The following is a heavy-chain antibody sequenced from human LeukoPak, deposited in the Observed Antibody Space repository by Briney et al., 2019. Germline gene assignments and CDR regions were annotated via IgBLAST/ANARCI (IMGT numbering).Heavy chain of an antibody. V-gene: IGHV3-23*01. J-gene: IGHJ4*02. Sequence: PGGSLRLSCAASGFTFSSYDMAWVLQAPGKGLEWVSAIIAGGDKTEYADSVKGRFTISRDNSKNTVYLQMRAEDTAIYYCAKSLSGSGWKLDSWGQGTLVTVSS. CDR3: AKSLSGSGWKLDS. D-gene: IGHD6-19*01. CDR1: GFTFSSYD. CDR2: IIAGGDKT.